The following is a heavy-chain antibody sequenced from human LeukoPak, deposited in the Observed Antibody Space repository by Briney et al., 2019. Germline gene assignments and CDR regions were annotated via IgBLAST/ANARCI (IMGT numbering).Heavy chain of an antibody. V-gene: IGHV4-30-2*01. CDR3: ARVDPAGYGMDV. J-gene: IGHJ6*02. CDR2: IYHSGST. Sequence: SETLSLTCAVSGGSISSGGYSWSWIRQPPGKGLEWIGYIYHSGSTYYNPSLKSRVTISVDRSKSQFSLKLSSVTAADTAVYYCARVDPAGYGMDVWGQGTTVTVSS. CDR1: GGSISSGGYS.